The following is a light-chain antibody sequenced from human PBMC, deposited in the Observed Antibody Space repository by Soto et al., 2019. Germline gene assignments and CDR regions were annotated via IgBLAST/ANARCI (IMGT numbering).Light chain of an antibody. CDR2: GAS. Sequence: EVVMTQSPATLSVSPGERATLFCRASRSVASNLAWYQHKPGQGPRLLLYGASTRASGIPARFSGSGSGTEFTLTISSLQPEDFAVYYCQQYQQWPFYTFGQGTKLEIK. CDR1: RSVASN. V-gene: IGKV3-15*01. J-gene: IGKJ2*01. CDR3: QQYQQWPFYT.